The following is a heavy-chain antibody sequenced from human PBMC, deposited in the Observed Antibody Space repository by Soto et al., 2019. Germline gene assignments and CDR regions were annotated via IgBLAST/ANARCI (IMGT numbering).Heavy chain of an antibody. CDR2: ISGSGGST. CDR3: AKDPFTNWNDGGPFDY. J-gene: IGHJ4*02. Sequence: EVQLLESGGGLVQPGGSLRLSCAASGFTFSSYAMSWVRQAPGKGLEWVSAISGSGGSTYYADSVKGRFTISRANSKNTLYLQMNSLRAEDTAVYYCAKDPFTNWNDGGPFDYWGQGTLVTVSS. CDR1: GFTFSSYA. V-gene: IGHV3-23*01. D-gene: IGHD1-20*01.